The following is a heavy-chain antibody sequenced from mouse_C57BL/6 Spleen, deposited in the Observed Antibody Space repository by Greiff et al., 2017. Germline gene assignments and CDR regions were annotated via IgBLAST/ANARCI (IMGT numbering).Heavy chain of an antibody. Sequence: VQLQQSGAELVRPGASVTLSCKASGYTFTDYEMHWVKQTPVHGLEWIGAIDPETGGTAYNQKFKGKAILTAAKSSSTAYMELRSLTSEDSAVYYCTRGGGNYLSYWYFDVWGTGTTVTVSS. CDR2: IDPETGGT. CDR1: GYTFTDYE. D-gene: IGHD2-1*01. CDR3: TRGGGNYLSYWYFDV. V-gene: IGHV1-15*01. J-gene: IGHJ1*03.